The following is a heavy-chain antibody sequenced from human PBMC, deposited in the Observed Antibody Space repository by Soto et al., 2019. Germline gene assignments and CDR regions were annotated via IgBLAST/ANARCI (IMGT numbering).Heavy chain of an antibody. D-gene: IGHD3-16*01. Sequence: GFLRLSCAASGFTFSSYGMNWVRQAAGKGLEWVSYISSSSSTIYYADSVKGRFTISRDNAKNSLYLQMNSLRAEDTAVYYCARDTSFGGLGAFDIWGQGTMVTVSS. CDR1: GFTFSSYG. J-gene: IGHJ3*02. CDR3: ARDTSFGGLGAFDI. V-gene: IGHV3-48*01. CDR2: ISSSSSTI.